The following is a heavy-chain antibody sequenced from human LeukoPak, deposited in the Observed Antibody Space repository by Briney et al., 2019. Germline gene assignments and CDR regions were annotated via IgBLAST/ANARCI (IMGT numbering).Heavy chain of an antibody. CDR2: ITSNGGST. Sequence: GGSLRLSCAASGFTFTSYSMNWVRQAPGKGLEYVSAITSNGGSTYYANSVKGRFTISRDNSKNTLYLQMGSLRAEDMAVYYCARGRAFDIWGQGTTVTVSS. CDR3: ARGRAFDI. V-gene: IGHV3-64*01. CDR1: GFTFTSYS. J-gene: IGHJ3*02.